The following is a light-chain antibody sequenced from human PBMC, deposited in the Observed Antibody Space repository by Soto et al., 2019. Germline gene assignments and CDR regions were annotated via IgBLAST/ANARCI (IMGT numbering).Light chain of an antibody. CDR3: QRYGSSPT. Sequence: EILMTQSPAFVSVSPGERVTLSCRASQSVSIDLAWYQQKPGQAPRLLIYAASNRATGIPARFSGSGSGTDFTLTISRLEPEDFAVYYCQRYGSSPTFGQGTKVDIK. V-gene: IGKV3-20*01. CDR1: QSVSID. CDR2: AAS. J-gene: IGKJ1*01.